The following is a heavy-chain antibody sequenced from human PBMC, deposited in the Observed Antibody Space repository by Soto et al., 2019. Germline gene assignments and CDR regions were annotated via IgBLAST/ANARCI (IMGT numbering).Heavy chain of an antibody. Sequence: ASVKVSCKASGYTFTSYAMHWVRQAPGQRLEWMGWINAGNGNTKYSQKFQGRVTITRDTSASTAYMEMSSLRSEDTAVYYCARGIAPYYFDYWGQGTLVTVSS. V-gene: IGHV1-3*01. CDR1: GYTFTSYA. CDR2: INAGNGNT. J-gene: IGHJ4*02. D-gene: IGHD6-13*01. CDR3: ARGIAPYYFDY.